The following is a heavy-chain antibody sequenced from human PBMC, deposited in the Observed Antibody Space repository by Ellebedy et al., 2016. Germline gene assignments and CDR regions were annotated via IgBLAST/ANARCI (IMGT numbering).Heavy chain of an antibody. D-gene: IGHD6-13*01. J-gene: IGHJ6*02. CDR3: ARQKGTAAGTGSVYYGMDV. Sequence: SETLSLTCAVYGGSFSGYYWSWIRQPPGKGLEWIGEINHSGSTNYNPSLKSRVTISVDTSKNQFSLKLSSVTAADTAVYYCARQKGTAAGTGSVYYGMDVWGQGTTVTVSS. CDR2: INHSGST. CDR1: GGSFSGYY. V-gene: IGHV4-34*01.